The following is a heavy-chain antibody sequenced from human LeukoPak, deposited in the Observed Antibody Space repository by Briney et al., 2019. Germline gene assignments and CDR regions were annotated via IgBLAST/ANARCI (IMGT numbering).Heavy chain of an antibody. CDR3: ATSQTTSGRYGNAFDI. D-gene: IGHD6-19*01. CDR2: IKQDGSEK. J-gene: IGHJ3*02. Sequence: GGSLRLSCAASGFTFSSYWMSWVRQAPGKGLEWVANIKQDGSEKYYVDSVKGRFTISRDNAKNSLYLQMNSLRAEDTAVYYCATSQTTSGRYGNAFDIWGRGTVVTVST. CDR1: GFTFSSYW. V-gene: IGHV3-7*01.